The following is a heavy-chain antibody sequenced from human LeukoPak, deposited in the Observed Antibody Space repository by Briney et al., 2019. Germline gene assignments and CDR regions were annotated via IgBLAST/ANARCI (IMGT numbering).Heavy chain of an antibody. CDR1: GYTFTGSY. CDR3: ARGRLRFLEWHRLNWFDP. V-gene: IGHV1-2*02. D-gene: IGHD3-3*01. J-gene: IGHJ5*02. CDR2: INPNSGGT. Sequence: ASVTVSCKASGYTFTGSYMHWVRQAPGQGLEWMGWINPNSGGTNYAQKFQGRVTMTRDTSISTAYMELSRLRSDDTAVYYCARGRLRFLEWHRLNWFDPWGQGTLVTVSS.